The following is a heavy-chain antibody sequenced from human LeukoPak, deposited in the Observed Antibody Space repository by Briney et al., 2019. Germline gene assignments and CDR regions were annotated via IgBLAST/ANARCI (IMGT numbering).Heavy chain of an antibody. CDR2: IYYSGST. J-gene: IGHJ4*02. V-gene: IGHV4-59*01. CDR3: ARDGSGYYFDY. Sequence: SETLSLTCTVPGGSISSYYWSWIRQPPGKGLKWIGYIYYSGSTNYNPSLKSRVTISVDTSKNQFSLKLSSVTAADTAVYYCARDGSGYYFDYWGQGTLVTVSS. CDR1: GGSISSYY. D-gene: IGHD3-22*01.